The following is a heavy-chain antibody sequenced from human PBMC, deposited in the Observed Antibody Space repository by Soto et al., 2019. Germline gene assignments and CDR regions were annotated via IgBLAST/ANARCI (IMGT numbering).Heavy chain of an antibody. CDR1: GSSFSVSY. V-gene: IGHV3-7*05. CDR3: ASLGSGDYGGYVGSDY. Sequence: EVHLVESGGGLVQPGGSLRLSCAATGSSFSVSYMTWVRQAPGKGLEWVATIKEDGSEKYYADSVRGRFTISKDNAERSLWLQMSSLRAEDTAVYYCASLGSGDYGGYVGSDYWGQGTRVTVSS. D-gene: IGHD5-12*01. J-gene: IGHJ4*02. CDR2: IKEDGSEK.